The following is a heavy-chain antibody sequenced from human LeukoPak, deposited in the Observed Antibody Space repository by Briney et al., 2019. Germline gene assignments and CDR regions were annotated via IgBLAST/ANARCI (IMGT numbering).Heavy chain of an antibody. D-gene: IGHD6-6*01. Sequence: PSQTLSLTCTVSGGSISSGGYYWSWIRQPPGKGLEWIGYIYHSGSTYYNPSLKSRVTISVDRSKNQFSLKLSSVTAADTAVYYCARGGGPVEYPIDYWGQGTLVTVSS. CDR3: ARGGGPVEYPIDY. V-gene: IGHV4-30-2*01. J-gene: IGHJ4*02. CDR2: IYHSGST. CDR1: GGSISSGGYY.